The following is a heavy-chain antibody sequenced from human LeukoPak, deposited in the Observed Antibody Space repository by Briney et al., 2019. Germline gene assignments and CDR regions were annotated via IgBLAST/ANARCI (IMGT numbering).Heavy chain of an antibody. Sequence: SETLSLTCTVSGGSISSYYWSWIWQPAGKGLEWIGRIYTSGSTNYNPSPKSRVTMSVDTSKNQFSLKLSSVTAADTAVYYCARDRLPSRLLWFGELRDFDYWGQGTLVTVSS. CDR1: GGSISSYY. CDR3: ARDRLPSRLLWFGELRDFDY. CDR2: IYTSGST. D-gene: IGHD3-10*01. J-gene: IGHJ4*02. V-gene: IGHV4-4*07.